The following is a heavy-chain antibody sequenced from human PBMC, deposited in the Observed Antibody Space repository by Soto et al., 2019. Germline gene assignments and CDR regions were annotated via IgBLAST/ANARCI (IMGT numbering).Heavy chain of an antibody. J-gene: IGHJ3*02. CDR2: IKHSGSS. Sequence: LSLTCAVYAGSFSHYYWNWIRQSPGKGLEWIGKIKHSGSSNYNPSLRGRVSISVDMSKNQFSLRLTSVTAADTAVYYCARGGSSDWQVALDIWGQGTMVTVSS. V-gene: IGHV4-34*01. CDR1: AGSFSHYY. D-gene: IGHD6-19*01. CDR3: ARGGSSDWQVALDI.